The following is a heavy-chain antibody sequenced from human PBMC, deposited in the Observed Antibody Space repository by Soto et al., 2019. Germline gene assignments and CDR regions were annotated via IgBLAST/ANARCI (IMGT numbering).Heavy chain of an antibody. V-gene: IGHV1-69*01. CDR3: ARGPLYDLESGMYWYFDL. CDR1: GASFDSYT. Sequence: QVQLVQSGAEVRKSGSSVKVSCKLSGASFDSYTITWVRQAPGQGLEWMGGIIPIFGTTNYAQKFQGRLTITADGFTSAAYMDLSSLTSEDTAVYYCARGPLYDLESGMYWYFDLWAVAPWSLSPQ. J-gene: IGHJ2*01. D-gene: IGHD1-26*01. CDR2: IIPIFGTT.